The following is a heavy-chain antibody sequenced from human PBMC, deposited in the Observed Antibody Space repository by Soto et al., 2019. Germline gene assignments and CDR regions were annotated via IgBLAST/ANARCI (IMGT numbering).Heavy chain of an antibody. V-gene: IGHV3-23*01. CDR2: ISGGGETT. CDR1: GFTFSSYA. J-gene: IGHJ4*02. Sequence: EVQLLESGGGLVQPGGSLRLSCAASGFTFSSYAMWWVRQAPGKGLECVSAISGGGETTYYADSVKGRFTISRDNYNNTLYLKLYRLKADNTAVYYFAFYYGSGSYYFYYWGQVTLFTVSS. D-gene: IGHD3-10*01. CDR3: AFYYGSGSYYFYY.